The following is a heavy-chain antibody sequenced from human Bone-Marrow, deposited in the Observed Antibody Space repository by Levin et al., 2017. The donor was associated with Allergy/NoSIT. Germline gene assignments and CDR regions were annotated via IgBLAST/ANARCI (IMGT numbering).Heavy chain of an antibody. Sequence: GESLKISCAASGFTLSSYAMSWVRQAPGKGLEWVSAISGSGGSTHYADSVKGRFTISRDNSKNTLYLQMNSLRAEDTAVYYCAKDDGDREVFDYWGQGTLVTVSS. CDR3: AKDDGDREVFDY. V-gene: IGHV3-23*01. CDR2: ISGSGGST. J-gene: IGHJ4*02. D-gene: IGHD7-27*01. CDR1: GFTLSSYA.